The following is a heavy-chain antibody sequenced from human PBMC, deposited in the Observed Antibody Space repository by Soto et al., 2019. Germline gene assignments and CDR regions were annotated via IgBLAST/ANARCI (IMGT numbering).Heavy chain of an antibody. D-gene: IGHD1-26*01. Sequence: PSETLSLTCAVSGGSISSGGYSWSWIRQPPGKGLEWIGYIYHSGSTYYNPSLKSRVTISVDRSKNQFSLKLSSVTATDTAVYYCARGGATAPALWLNWFDPWGQGTLITVSS. J-gene: IGHJ5*02. CDR3: ARGGATAPALWLNWFDP. CDR2: IYHSGST. CDR1: GGSISSGGYS. V-gene: IGHV4-30-2*01.